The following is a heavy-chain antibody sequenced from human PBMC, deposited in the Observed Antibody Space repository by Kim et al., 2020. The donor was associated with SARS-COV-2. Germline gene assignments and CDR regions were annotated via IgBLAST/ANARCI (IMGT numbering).Heavy chain of an antibody. D-gene: IGHD3-22*01. V-gene: IGHV1-18*04. CDR1: GYTFTSYG. CDR3: ARGHIYYDSSGYSTPGDY. J-gene: IGHJ4*02. Sequence: ASVKVSCKASGYTFTSYGISWVRQAPGQGLEWMGWISAYNGNTNYAQKLQGRVTMTTDTSTSTAYMELRSLRSDDTAVYYCARGHIYYDSSGYSTPGDYWGQGTLVTVSS. CDR2: ISAYNGNT.